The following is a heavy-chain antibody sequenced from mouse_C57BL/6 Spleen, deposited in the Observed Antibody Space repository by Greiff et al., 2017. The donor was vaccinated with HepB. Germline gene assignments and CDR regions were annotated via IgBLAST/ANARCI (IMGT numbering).Heavy chain of an antibody. J-gene: IGHJ4*01. Sequence: EVQLQQSGPELVKPGASVKMSCKASGYTFTDYNMHWVKQSHGKSLEWIGYINPNNGGTSYNQKFKGNATLTVNKSSSTAYMELRSLTSEDSAVYYCARGANWDPYYYSMDYWGQGTSVTVSS. V-gene: IGHV1-22*01. CDR1: GYTFTDYN. CDR2: INPNNGGT. CDR3: ARGANWDPYYYSMDY. D-gene: IGHD4-1*01.